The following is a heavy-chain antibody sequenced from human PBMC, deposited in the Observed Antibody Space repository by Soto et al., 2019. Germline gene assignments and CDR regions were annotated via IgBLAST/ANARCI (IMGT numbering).Heavy chain of an antibody. D-gene: IGHD3-16*01. Sequence: GGSLRLSCAASDSTIRRYAMSWARQAPGKGLEWVSGITGNSARIYYADSVKGRFSISRDNSKNTLYLQMDTLRAEDTAVYYCAKNGDFDYDAFDVWGQGTVVTVSS. CDR3: AKNGDFDYDAFDV. CDR2: ITGNSARI. J-gene: IGHJ3*01. V-gene: IGHV3-23*01. CDR1: DSTIRRYA.